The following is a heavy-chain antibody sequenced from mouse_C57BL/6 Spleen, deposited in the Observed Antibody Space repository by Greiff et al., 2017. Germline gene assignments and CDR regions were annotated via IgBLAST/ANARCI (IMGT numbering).Heavy chain of an antibody. J-gene: IGHJ2*01. CDR1: GYTFTDYN. D-gene: IGHD2-5*01. CDR2: INPNNGGT. CDR3: AREEIYSNYECFDY. V-gene: IGHV1-22*01. Sequence: EVQLQQSGPELVKPGASVKMSCKASGYTFTDYNMHWVKQSHGKSLEWIGYINPNNGGTSYNQKFKGKATLTVNKSSSTAYMELRSLTSEDSAVYYCAREEIYSNYECFDYWGQGTTLTVSA.